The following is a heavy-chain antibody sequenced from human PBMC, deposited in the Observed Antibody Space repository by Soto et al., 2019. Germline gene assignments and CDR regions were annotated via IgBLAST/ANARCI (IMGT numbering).Heavy chain of an antibody. D-gene: IGHD6-25*01. J-gene: IGHJ3*02. V-gene: IGHV3-30*07. Sequence: DSVKGRFTISRDNSKNTLYLQMNGLRAEDTAVYYRAREGSERTGAFDIWGQGTMVTVSS. CDR3: AREGSERTGAFDI.